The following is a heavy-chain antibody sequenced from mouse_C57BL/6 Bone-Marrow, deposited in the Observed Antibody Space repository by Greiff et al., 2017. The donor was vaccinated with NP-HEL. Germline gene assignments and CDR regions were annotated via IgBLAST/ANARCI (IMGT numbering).Heavy chain of an antibody. V-gene: IGHV5-15*01. J-gene: IGHJ4*01. CDR1: GFTFSDYG. Sequence: EVKLVESGGGLVQPGGSLKLSCAASGFTFSDYGMAWVRQAPRKGPAWVAFISNLAYSIYYAATVTGRFTISRENAKNTLYLEMSSLRSEDTGMYYCARHPGMDYWGQGTSVTVSS. CDR3: ARHPGMDY. CDR2: ISNLAYSI.